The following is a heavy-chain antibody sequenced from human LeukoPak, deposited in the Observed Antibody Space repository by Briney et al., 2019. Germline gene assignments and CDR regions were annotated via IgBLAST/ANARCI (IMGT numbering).Heavy chain of an antibody. J-gene: IGHJ4*02. V-gene: IGHV4-59*11. Sequence: PSETLSLTCTVSGGSFTSHYWSWIRQPPGKGLEYIGYIYYTGSAGYNPSLKSRVTISVDTSKNQFSLKVNSVTAADTAIYYCARVAGGYNYGLFDYWGQGILVTVSS. CDR1: GGSFTSHY. CDR3: ARVAGGYNYGLFDY. D-gene: IGHD5-18*01. CDR2: IYYTGSA.